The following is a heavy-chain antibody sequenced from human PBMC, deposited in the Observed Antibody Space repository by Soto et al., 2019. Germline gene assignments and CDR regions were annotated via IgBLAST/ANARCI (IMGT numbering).Heavy chain of an antibody. CDR3: ARVRPADGYCSSTSCPGWFDP. Sequence: QVQLVQSGAEVKKPGSSVKVSCKASGGTFSSYAISWVRQAPGQGLEWMGGIIPIFGTANYAQKFQGRVTITADESTSTAYRELSSLRSEDTAVYYCARVRPADGYCSSTSCPGWFDPWGQGTLVTVSS. D-gene: IGHD2-2*01. J-gene: IGHJ5*02. CDR1: GGTFSSYA. CDR2: IIPIFGTA. V-gene: IGHV1-69*01.